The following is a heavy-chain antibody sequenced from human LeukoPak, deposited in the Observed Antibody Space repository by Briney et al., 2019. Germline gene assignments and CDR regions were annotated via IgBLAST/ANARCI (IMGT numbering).Heavy chain of an antibody. CDR3: ARDKGYSSGPRHYYYYGMDV. CDR2: ISAYNGNT. Sequence: ASVKVSCKASGYTFTSYGISWVRQAPGQGLEWMGWISAYNGNTNYAQKLQGRVTMTTDTSTSTAYMELRSLRSDDTAVYYCARDKGYSSGPRHYYYYGMDVWGQGTTVTVSS. D-gene: IGHD6-19*01. V-gene: IGHV1-18*01. J-gene: IGHJ6*02. CDR1: GYTFTSYG.